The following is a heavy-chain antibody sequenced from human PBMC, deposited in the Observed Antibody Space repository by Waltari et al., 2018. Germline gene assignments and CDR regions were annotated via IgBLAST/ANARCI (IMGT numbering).Heavy chain of an antibody. V-gene: IGHV4-39*07. CDR2: IYYSGST. D-gene: IGHD6-25*01. Sequence: QLQLQESGPGLVKPSETLSLTCTVPGGSITSRSYYWGWIRQPPGKGLEWIGSIYYSGSTYYNPSLKSRVTISVDTSKNQFSLKLSSVTASDTAVYYCARVGRERSASPLDYWGQGTLVTVSS. J-gene: IGHJ4*02. CDR3: ARVGRERSASPLDY. CDR1: GGSITSRSYY.